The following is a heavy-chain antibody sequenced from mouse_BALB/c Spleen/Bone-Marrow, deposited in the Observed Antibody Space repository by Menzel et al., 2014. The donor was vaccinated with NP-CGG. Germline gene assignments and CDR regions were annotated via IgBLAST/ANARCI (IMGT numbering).Heavy chain of an antibody. Sequence: DVHLVESGGGLVQPGGSLKLSCAASGFDFSRYWMSWVRQAPGKGLEWIGEINPDSSTINYTPSLKDKFIISRDNAKNTLYLQMNKVRSKDTAIYFCAWLSYYGSFAFWGQGTLVTVSA. D-gene: IGHD1-2*01. CDR3: AWLSYYGSFAF. CDR1: GFDFSRYW. J-gene: IGHJ3*01. V-gene: IGHV4-1*02. CDR2: INPDSSTI.